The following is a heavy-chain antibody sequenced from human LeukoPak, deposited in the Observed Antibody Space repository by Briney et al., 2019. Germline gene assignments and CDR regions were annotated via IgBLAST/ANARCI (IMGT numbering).Heavy chain of an antibody. V-gene: IGHV1-2*04. CDR1: GYTFTGYY. J-gene: IGHJ3*02. Sequence: ASVKVSCKASGYTFTGYYMHWVRQAPGQGLEWMGWINPNSGGTNYALKFQGWVTMTRDTSISTAYMELSRLRSDDTAVYYCAREYYGDSDAFDIWGQGTMVTVSS. CDR3: AREYYGDSDAFDI. CDR2: INPNSGGT. D-gene: IGHD4-17*01.